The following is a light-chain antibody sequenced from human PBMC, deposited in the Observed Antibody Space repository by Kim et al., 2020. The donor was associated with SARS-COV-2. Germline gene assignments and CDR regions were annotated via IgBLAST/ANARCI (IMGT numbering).Light chain of an antibody. J-gene: IGLJ3*02. V-gene: IGLV3-27*01. Sequence: SYELTQPSSVSVSPGQTARITCSGDVLAKRYARWFQQKPGQAPLLVIYKDSKRPSGIPERFSGSSSGTTVTLTISGAQVEDGADYYCYSAADNNWLFGGGTQMTVL. CDR2: KDS. CDR3: YSAADNNWL. CDR1: VLAKRY.